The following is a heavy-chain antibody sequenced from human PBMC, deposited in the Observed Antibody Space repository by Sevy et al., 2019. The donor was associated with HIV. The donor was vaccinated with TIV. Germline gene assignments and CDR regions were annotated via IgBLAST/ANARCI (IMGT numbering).Heavy chain of an antibody. J-gene: IGHJ4*02. D-gene: IGHD1-26*01. CDR3: ARGSRGTFGS. CDR2: INSDGESL. Sequence: GGSLRLSCAASGFTFTSDWMHWVRQPPGKGLVWVSHINSDGESLRYADSVKGRFTTSRDNAKNTLYLQMNNLRAEDTAVYYCARGSRGTFGSWGQGTLITVSS. CDR1: GFTFTSDW. V-gene: IGHV3-74*01.